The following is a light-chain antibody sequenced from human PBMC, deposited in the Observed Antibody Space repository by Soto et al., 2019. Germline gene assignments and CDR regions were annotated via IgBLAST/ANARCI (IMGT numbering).Light chain of an antibody. Sequence: DIQMTQSPSTLSASVGDRVTITCRASQSISSWLAWYQQKPGKASKLRIYDASSLEIGVPARFGGSGSGTEFTLTISSLKPDDFAAYYYQQYNSYPWTFGQGPKVEIK. V-gene: IGKV1-5*01. J-gene: IGKJ1*01. CDR2: DAS. CDR3: QQYNSYPWT. CDR1: QSISSW.